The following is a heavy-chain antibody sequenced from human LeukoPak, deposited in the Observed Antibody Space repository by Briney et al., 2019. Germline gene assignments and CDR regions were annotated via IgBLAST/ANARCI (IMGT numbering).Heavy chain of an antibody. V-gene: IGHV3-74*01. D-gene: IGHD6-13*01. Sequence: GGSLRLSCAASGFTFSSYWIHWVRQAPGKGLVWVSHISSDGSITNYADSVKGRFTISRDNAKNTLYLQMNSLRAEDTAVYYCARGGGGIAAALDPWGQGTLVTVSS. J-gene: IGHJ5*02. CDR3: ARGGGGIAAALDP. CDR1: GFTFSSYW. CDR2: ISSDGSIT.